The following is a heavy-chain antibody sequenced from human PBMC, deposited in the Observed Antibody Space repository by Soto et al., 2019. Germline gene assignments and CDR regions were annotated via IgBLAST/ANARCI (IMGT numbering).Heavy chain of an antibody. V-gene: IGHV1-2*02. D-gene: IGHD3-22*01. Sequence: ASVKVSGKASGYTFTAYYMHWVRQAPGQGLEWMGWINPNSGGTNYAQKFQGRVTMTRDTSISTAYMELSRLRSDDTAVYYCARVHYDSVPADYWGQGTQVTVSS. CDR3: ARVHYDSVPADY. CDR2: INPNSGGT. CDR1: GYTFTAYY. J-gene: IGHJ4*02.